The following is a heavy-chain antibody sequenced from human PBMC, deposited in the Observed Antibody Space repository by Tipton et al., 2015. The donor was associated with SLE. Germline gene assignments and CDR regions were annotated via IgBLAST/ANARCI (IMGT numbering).Heavy chain of an antibody. CDR2: INHSGST. CDR1: GGSISSSSYY. D-gene: IGHD6-13*01. J-gene: IGHJ4*02. CDR3: ARQPIAAAGTSNYFDY. Sequence: TLSLTCTVSGGSISSSSYYWSWIRQPPGKGLEWIGEINHSGSTNYNPSLKSRVTISVDTSKNQFSLKLSSVTAADTAVYYCARQPIAAAGTSNYFDYWGQGTLVTVSS. V-gene: IGHV4-39*01.